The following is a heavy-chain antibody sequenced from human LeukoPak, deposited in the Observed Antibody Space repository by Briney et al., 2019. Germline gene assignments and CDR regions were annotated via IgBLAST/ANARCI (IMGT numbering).Heavy chain of an antibody. V-gene: IGHV3-7*05. CDR3: ARDGMGVIKAFDI. Sequence: GGSLRLSCAASGFTLSSYWMSWVRQVPGQGLEWVANIRHDGSEKYFVDSVKGRFTISRDNAKNSLYLQMNSLRAEETAVYYCARDGMGVIKAFDIWGQGTMVTVSS. CDR2: IRHDGSEK. J-gene: IGHJ3*02. CDR1: GFTLSSYW. D-gene: IGHD3-10*01.